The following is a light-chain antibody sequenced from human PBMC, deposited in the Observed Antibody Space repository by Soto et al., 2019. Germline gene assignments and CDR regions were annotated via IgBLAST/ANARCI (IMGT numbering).Light chain of an antibody. V-gene: IGKV3-20*01. CDR3: QQYDSSPRT. Sequence: IVLTQSPASLSLSPGERATLSCRASQTVSSYLAWYQQKPGQAPRLLIYGASNRATGIPDRFSGSGSGTDFTLTISRLEPEDFAVYYCQQYDSSPRTFGQGTKVDI. J-gene: IGKJ1*01. CDR2: GAS. CDR1: QTVSSY.